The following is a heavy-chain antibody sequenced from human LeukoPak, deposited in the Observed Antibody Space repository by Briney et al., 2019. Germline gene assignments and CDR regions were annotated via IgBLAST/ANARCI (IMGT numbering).Heavy chain of an antibody. CDR1: GFTFSSYG. CDR3: AKGDPFGSYPFDY. CDR2: ISYDGSNK. J-gene: IGHJ4*02. Sequence: SGGSLRLSCAASGFTFSSYGMHWIRQAPGKGLEWVAVISYDGSNKYYADSVKGRFTISRDNSKNTLYLQMNSLRAEDTAVYYCAKGDPFGSYPFDYWGQGTLVTVSS. V-gene: IGHV3-30*18. D-gene: IGHD1-26*01.